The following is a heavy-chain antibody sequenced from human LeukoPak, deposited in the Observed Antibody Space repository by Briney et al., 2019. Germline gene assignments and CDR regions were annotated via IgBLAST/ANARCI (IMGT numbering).Heavy chain of an antibody. V-gene: IGHV5-51*01. D-gene: IGHD3-22*01. J-gene: IGHJ4*02. Sequence: GEPLKISCKGSGYSFTSYWIGWVRQMPGKGLEWMGIIYPGDSDTRYSPSFQGQVTISADKSISTAYPQWSSLKALDTAMYYCARRLYDSSGYYFDYWGQGTLVTVSS. CDR1: GYSFTSYW. CDR2: IYPGDSDT. CDR3: ARRLYDSSGYYFDY.